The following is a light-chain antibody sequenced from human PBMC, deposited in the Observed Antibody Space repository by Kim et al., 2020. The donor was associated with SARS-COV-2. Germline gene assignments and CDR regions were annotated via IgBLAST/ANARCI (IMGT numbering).Light chain of an antibody. Sequence: ITTSYTGTSRDVGKYNLVSWYQQRRGKAPNLIIFEVSKRPSGVSNRFSGSKSGDTASLTISGLQAEDESDYYCCSYAGSSAFVIFGGGTKVTVL. J-gene: IGLJ2*01. CDR1: SRDVGKYNL. CDR2: EVS. CDR3: CSYAGSSAFVI. V-gene: IGLV2-23*02.